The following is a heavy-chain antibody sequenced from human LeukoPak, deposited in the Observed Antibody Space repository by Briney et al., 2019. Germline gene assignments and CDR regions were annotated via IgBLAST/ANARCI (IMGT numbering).Heavy chain of an antibody. J-gene: IGHJ4*02. CDR1: GFTLSDYY. D-gene: IGHD3-22*01. Sequence: GGSLRLSCAASGFTLSDYYMSWIRQAPGKGLGWVSYISSSGSTIYYADSVKGRFTISRDNAKNSLYLQMNSLRAEDTAVYYCARAIPASNDYYDSSGYPSLPDYWGQGTLITVSS. V-gene: IGHV3-11*04. CDR3: ARAIPASNDYYDSSGYPSLPDY. CDR2: ISSSGSTI.